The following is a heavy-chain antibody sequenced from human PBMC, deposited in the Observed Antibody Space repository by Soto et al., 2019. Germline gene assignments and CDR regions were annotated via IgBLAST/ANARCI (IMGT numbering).Heavy chain of an antibody. Sequence: PGGSLRLSCAASEIIFNGFGMHWVRQAPGKGLEWVAVIRYDGSDIHYADSVKGRFTISRDNSKNTLYLQMDSLRGEDTAVYYCARDGVGATAYFGYFDYWGQSALLTVSS. CDR2: IRYDGSDI. D-gene: IGHD1-26*01. V-gene: IGHV3-33*01. J-gene: IGHJ4*02. CDR1: EIIFNGFG. CDR3: ARDGVGATAYFGYFDY.